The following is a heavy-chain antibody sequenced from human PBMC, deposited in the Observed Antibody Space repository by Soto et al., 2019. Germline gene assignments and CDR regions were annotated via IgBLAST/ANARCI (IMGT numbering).Heavy chain of an antibody. J-gene: IGHJ4*02. CDR1: GGSIRNYY. D-gene: IGHD5-18*01. CDR2: VYSSGST. CDR3: ARDHPHSYGVYYFDY. Sequence: SDTLSLTCTVSGGSIRNYYWSWIRQPPGKGLEWIGYVYSSGSTHYNPSLQSRVTISADTSKNQVSLKVNSVTAADTAVYYCARDHPHSYGVYYFDYWGQGTPVTVSS. V-gene: IGHV4-59*01.